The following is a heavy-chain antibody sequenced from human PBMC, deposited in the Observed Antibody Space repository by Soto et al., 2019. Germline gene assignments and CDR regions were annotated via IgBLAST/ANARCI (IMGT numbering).Heavy chain of an antibody. Sequence: QVQLVESGGGVVQPGRSLRLSCAASGFTFSSYAMHWVRQAPGKGLEWVAVISYDGSNKYYADSVKGRFTISRDNSKNTLYLQMNSLRAEDTAVYYCARGPVGIGAFDYWGQGTLVTVSS. CDR3: ARGPVGIGAFDY. CDR1: GFTFSSYA. CDR2: ISYDGSNK. J-gene: IGHJ4*02. D-gene: IGHD3-10*01. V-gene: IGHV3-30-3*01.